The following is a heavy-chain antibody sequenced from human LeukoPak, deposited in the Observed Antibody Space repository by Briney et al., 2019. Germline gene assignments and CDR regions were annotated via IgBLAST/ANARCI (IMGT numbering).Heavy chain of an antibody. D-gene: IGHD4-17*01. CDR2: IYYSGST. V-gene: IGHV4-30-4*01. CDR1: GGSISSGDYY. Sequence: SETLSLTCTVSGGSISSGDYYWSWIRQPPGKGLEWIGYIYYSGSTYYNPSLKSRVTISVDTSKNQFYLKLSSVTAADTAVYYCARDRATVTTYNYYYGMDVWGQGTTVTVSS. J-gene: IGHJ6*02. CDR3: ARDRATVTTYNYYYGMDV.